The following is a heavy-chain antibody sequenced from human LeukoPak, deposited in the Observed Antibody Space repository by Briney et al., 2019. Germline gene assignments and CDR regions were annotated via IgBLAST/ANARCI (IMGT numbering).Heavy chain of an antibody. Sequence: PSETLSLTCSVSGASISSGDYYWSWIRQHPGKGLEWIGYIYYTGSTYYNPSLKNRVTMSVDTSKNQFSLKLSSVTAADTAIYYCAKDSSLRPSFAWGQGTLVTVSS. CDR2: IYYTGST. V-gene: IGHV4-31*03. CDR1: GASISSGDYY. D-gene: IGHD3-10*01. J-gene: IGHJ5*02. CDR3: AKDSSLRPSFA.